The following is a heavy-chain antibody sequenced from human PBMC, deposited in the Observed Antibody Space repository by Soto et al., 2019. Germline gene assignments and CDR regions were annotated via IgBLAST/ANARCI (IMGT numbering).Heavy chain of an antibody. CDR2: IYYSGST. V-gene: IGHV4-61*01. Sequence: SETLSLTCTVSGGSASSGSYYWSWIRQPPGKELEWIGYIYYSGSTNYNPSLKSRVTISVDTSKNQFSLKLSSVTAADTAVYYCARRYSTFDYWGQGTLVTVS. D-gene: IGHD1-26*01. J-gene: IGHJ4*02. CDR3: ARRYSTFDY. CDR1: GGSASSGSYY.